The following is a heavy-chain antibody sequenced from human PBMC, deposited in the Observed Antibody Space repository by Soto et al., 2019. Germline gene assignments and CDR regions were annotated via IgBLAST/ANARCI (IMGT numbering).Heavy chain of an antibody. CDR2: IYYSGST. CDR3: ARRSAAGTSYYYYGMDV. Sequence: SETLSLTCTVSGGSISSGGYYWSWIRQHPGKGLEWIGYIYYSGSTYYNPSLKSRVTISVDTSKNQFSLKLSSVTAADTAVYYCARRSAAGTSYYYYGMDVWGQGTTVTVLL. CDR1: GGSISSGGYY. V-gene: IGHV4-31*03. J-gene: IGHJ6*02. D-gene: IGHD6-13*01.